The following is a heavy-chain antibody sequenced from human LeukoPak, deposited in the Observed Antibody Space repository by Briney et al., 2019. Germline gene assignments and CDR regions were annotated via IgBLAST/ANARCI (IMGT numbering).Heavy chain of an antibody. CDR3: ASLAVAGLSEGY. V-gene: IGHV4-39*01. CDR1: GVSISSDSYY. J-gene: IGHJ4*02. D-gene: IGHD6-19*01. CDR2: IYYSGST. Sequence: SETLSLTCTVSGVSISSDSYYWAWIRQPPGKGLEWIASIYYSGSTYYNPSLKSRVTISVDTSRNQFSLKLSSVTAADTAVYYCASLAVAGLSEGYWGQGTLVIVSS.